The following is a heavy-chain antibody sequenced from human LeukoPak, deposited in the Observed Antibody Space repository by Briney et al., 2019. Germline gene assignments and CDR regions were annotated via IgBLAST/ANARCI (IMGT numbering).Heavy chain of an antibody. CDR1: GFTFSSYS. Sequence: PGGSLRLSCAASGFTFSSYSMNWVRQAPGKGLKWVSSISSSSSYIYYADSVKGRFTISRDNAKNSLYLQMNSLRAEDTAVYYCAREGPYCGGDCYRDAFDIWGQETMVTVSS. V-gene: IGHV3-21*01. J-gene: IGHJ3*02. D-gene: IGHD2-21*02. CDR2: ISSSSSYI. CDR3: AREGPYCGGDCYRDAFDI.